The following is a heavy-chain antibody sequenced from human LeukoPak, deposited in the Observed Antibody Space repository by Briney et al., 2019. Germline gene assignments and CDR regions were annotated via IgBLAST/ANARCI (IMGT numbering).Heavy chain of an antibody. J-gene: IGHJ6*02. CDR3: ARDTGELYYGMDV. CDR1: GGSISSYY. D-gene: IGHD3-10*01. V-gene: IGHV4-59*12. Sequence: SETLSLTCTVSGGSISSYYWSWIRQPPGKGLEWIGYIYYSGSTYYNPSLKSRVTISVDTSKNQFSLKLSSVTAADTAVYYCARDTGELYYGMDVWGQGTTVTVSS. CDR2: IYYSGST.